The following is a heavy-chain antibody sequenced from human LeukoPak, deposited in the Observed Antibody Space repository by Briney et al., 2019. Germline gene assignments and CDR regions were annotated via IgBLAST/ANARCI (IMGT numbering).Heavy chain of an antibody. V-gene: IGHV1-2*02. CDR2: INPNSGGT. J-gene: IGHJ4*02. CDR1: GYTFTGYY. D-gene: IGHD3-22*01. Sequence: GASVKVSCKTSGYTFTGYYMHWVRQAPGQGLEWMGWINPNSGGTNYAQKFQGRVTMTRDTSISTAYMELSRLRSDDTAVYYCARAAGIVVVPFPAFDYWGQGTLVTVSS. CDR3: ARAAGIVVVPFPAFDY.